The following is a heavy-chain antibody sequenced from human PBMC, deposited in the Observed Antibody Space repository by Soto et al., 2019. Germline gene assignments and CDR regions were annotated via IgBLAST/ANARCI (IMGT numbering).Heavy chain of an antibody. CDR2: IGGSGDTT. J-gene: IGHJ5*02. CDR1: GFSFSSYA. CDR3: AKDRTVVVPAAMGNWFDP. D-gene: IGHD2-2*01. V-gene: IGHV3-23*01. Sequence: EVQLLESGGGLVQPGGSLRLSCAASGFSFSSYAMSWVRQAPGKGLEWVSAIGGSGDTTFYADSVKGRFTISRDNSKNTLYLQMNSLRDEDTAIYYCAKDRTVVVPAAMGNWFDPWGQGTLVTVFS.